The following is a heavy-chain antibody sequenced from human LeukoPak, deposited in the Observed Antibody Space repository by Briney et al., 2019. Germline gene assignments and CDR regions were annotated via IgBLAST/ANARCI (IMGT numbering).Heavy chain of an antibody. CDR1: GFTVSSNY. Sequence: GGSLRLSCAASGFTVSSNYMSWVRQAPGKGLEWVSVIYSGGSTYYADSVKGRFTISRDNSKNTLYLQMNSLRAEDTAVYYCARDSLLVPQQNYGMDVWGQGTTVTVSS. CDR2: IYSGGST. CDR3: ARDSLLVPQQNYGMDV. V-gene: IGHV3-53*01. D-gene: IGHD1-26*01. J-gene: IGHJ6*02.